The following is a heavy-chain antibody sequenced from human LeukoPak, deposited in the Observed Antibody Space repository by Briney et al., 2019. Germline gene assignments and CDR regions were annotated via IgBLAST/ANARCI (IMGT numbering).Heavy chain of an antibody. CDR2: ITGDGRST. J-gene: IGHJ4*02. CDR3: AKRSYESSGPTD. CDR1: GFTFHLYA. V-gene: IGHV3-43*02. Sequence: AGSLRLSCAASGFTFHLYALHWGRLAPGKGLLWGSLITGDGRSTYYADSVKGRFTISRDNSKNSLYLKMNTLRAEDTALYYCAKRSYESSGPTDWGEGTVVSVSS. D-gene: IGHD3-22*01.